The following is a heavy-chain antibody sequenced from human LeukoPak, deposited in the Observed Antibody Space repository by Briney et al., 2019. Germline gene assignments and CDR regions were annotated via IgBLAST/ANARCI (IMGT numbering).Heavy chain of an antibody. J-gene: IGHJ3*02. Sequence: GGSLRLSCAASGFTFSDYYMSWIRQAPGKGLEWVSYISSSGSTIYYADSVKGRFTISRDNAKNSLYLQMNSLRADDTAVYYCARGSTMDYYTFDIWGQGTMVTVSS. CDR2: ISSSGSTI. CDR3: ARGSTMDYYTFDI. V-gene: IGHV3-11*04. CDR1: GFTFSDYY. D-gene: IGHD3-10*01.